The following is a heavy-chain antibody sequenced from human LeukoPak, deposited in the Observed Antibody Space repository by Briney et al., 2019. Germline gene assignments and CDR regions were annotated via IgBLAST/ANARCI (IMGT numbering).Heavy chain of an antibody. Sequence: GGSLRLSCAASGFTFDDYTMHWVRQAPGKGLEWVSGISWNSGSIGYADSVEGRFTISRDNAKNSLYLQMNSLRAEDTALYYCAKDYGGNYLYYFDYWGQGTLVTVSS. CDR3: AKDYGGNYLYYFDY. CDR1: GFTFDDYT. J-gene: IGHJ4*02. CDR2: ISWNSGSI. D-gene: IGHD4-23*01. V-gene: IGHV3-9*01.